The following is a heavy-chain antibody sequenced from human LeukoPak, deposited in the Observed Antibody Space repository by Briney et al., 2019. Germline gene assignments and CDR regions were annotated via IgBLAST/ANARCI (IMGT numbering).Heavy chain of an antibody. J-gene: IGHJ6*02. D-gene: IGHD3-22*01. CDR3: ARSLYYYDSSGYYPSYYGMDV. CDR1: GLSFSSFA. CDR2: IRGNGET. V-gene: IGHV3-23*01. Sequence: PGGSLRLSCAASGLSFSSFAMSWVRQGPARGLEWVSSIRGNGETFYADSVKGRFTISRDNSKNTLYLQMNSLRAEDTAVYYCARSLYYYDSSGYYPSYYGMDVWGQGTTVTVSS.